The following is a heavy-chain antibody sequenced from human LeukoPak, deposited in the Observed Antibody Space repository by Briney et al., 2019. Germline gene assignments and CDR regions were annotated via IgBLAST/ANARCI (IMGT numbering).Heavy chain of an antibody. CDR3: AKTNIVVVTAGAFDI. D-gene: IGHD2-21*02. J-gene: IGHJ3*02. CDR2: IYSGGST. CDR1: GFTVSSNY. Sequence: PGGSLRLSCAASGFTVSSNYMSWVRQAPGKGLEWVSVIYSGGSTYYADSVKGRFTISRDNSKNTLYLQMNSLRAEDTAVYYCAKTNIVVVTAGAFDIWGQGTMVTVSS. V-gene: IGHV3-53*01.